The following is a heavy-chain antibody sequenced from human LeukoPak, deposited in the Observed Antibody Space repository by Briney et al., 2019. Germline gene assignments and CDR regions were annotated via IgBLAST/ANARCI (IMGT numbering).Heavy chain of an antibody. CDR1: GYTLTELS. V-gene: IGHV1-24*01. D-gene: IGHD6-19*01. J-gene: IGHJ4*02. Sequence: ASVKVSCKVSGYTLTELSMHWVRQAPGKGLEWMGGFDPEDGKTIYAQKFQGRVTMTEDTSTDTAYMELRSLRSDDTAVYYCARWRYSSGWYSSFDYWGQGTLVTVSS. CDR2: FDPEDGKT. CDR3: ARWRYSSGWYSSFDY.